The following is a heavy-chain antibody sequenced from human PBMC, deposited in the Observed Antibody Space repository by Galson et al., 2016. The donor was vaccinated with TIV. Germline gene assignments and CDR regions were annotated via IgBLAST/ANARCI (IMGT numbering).Heavy chain of an antibody. V-gene: IGHV3-53*05. CDR2: MSSGGTL. J-gene: IGHJ6*02. Sequence: SLRLSCAASSLNVNDNYMTWVSQAPGKGLEWVAIMSSGGTLNYADFVRGRFTVSRDSSKNTLYLQMNSLRPDDTAVYYCTRERRFCGNNCYLSYYYGMDVCGQGTTVTVSS. CDR1: SLNVNDNY. CDR3: TRERRFCGNNCYLSYYYGMDV. D-gene: IGHD2-21*01.